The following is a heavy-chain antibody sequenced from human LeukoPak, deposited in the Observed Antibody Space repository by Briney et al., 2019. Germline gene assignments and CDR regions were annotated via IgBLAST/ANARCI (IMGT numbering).Heavy chain of an antibody. D-gene: IGHD6-13*01. CDR1: GGTFRSYA. V-gene: IGHV1-69*05. CDR2: IIPIFGTA. J-gene: IGHJ4*02. Sequence: SVKVSCKASGGTFRSYAISGVRQAPGQGLEGMGGIIPIFGTANYAQKFQGRVTITTDESTSTAYMELSSLRSEDTAVYYCARHMGIAAPFDYWGQGTLVTVSS. CDR3: ARHMGIAAPFDY.